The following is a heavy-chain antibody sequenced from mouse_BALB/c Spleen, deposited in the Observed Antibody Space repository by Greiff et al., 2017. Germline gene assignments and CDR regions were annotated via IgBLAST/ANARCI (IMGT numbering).Heavy chain of an antibody. CDR2: INPSTGYT. CDR3: ARSEYYFDY. J-gene: IGHJ2*01. CDR1: GYTFTSYW. V-gene: IGHV1-7*01. Sequence: QVQLQQSGAELAKPGASVKMSCKASGYTFTSYWMHWVKQRPGQGLEWIGYINPSTGYTEYNQKFKDKATLTADKSSSTAYMQLSSLTSEDSAVYYCARSEYYFDYWGQGTTLTVSS.